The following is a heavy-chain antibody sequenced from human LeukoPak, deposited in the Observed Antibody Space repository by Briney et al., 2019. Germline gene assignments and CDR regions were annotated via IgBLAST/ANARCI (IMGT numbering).Heavy chain of an antibody. CDR2: IYSGGST. J-gene: IGHJ2*01. CDR1: EFSVGSNY. Sequence: GGSLRLSCAASEFSVGSNYMTWVRQAPGKGLEWVSLIYSGGSTYYADSVKGRFTISRDNSKNTLYLQMNSLRAEDTAVYYCARAAYSSTWYSRYFDLWGRGTLVTVSS. V-gene: IGHV3-66*01. D-gene: IGHD6-13*01. CDR3: ARAAYSSTWYSRYFDL.